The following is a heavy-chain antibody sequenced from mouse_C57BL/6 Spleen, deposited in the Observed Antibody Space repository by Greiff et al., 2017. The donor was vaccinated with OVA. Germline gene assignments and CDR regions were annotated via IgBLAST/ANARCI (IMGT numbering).Heavy chain of an antibody. CDR1: GYTFTDYY. CDR3: ASAPYYYGSSSFAY. J-gene: IGHJ3*01. Sequence: EVQLQQSGPELVKPGASVKISCKASGYTFTDYYMNWVKQSHGKSLEWIGDINPNNGGTSYNQKFKGKATLTVDKSSSTAYMELRSLTSEDSAVYYCASAPYYYGSSSFAYWGQGTLVTVSA. CDR2: INPNNGGT. D-gene: IGHD1-1*01. V-gene: IGHV1-26*01.